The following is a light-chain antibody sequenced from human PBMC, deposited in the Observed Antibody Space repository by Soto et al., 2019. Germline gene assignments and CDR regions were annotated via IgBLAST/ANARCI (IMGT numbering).Light chain of an antibody. J-gene: IGKJ5*01. Sequence: VLAQSPGTLFVSLGEGATLSCRVSQSVSSHLAWYQHKPGQAPRLLIYGASTRASGIPARFSGSGSETDFTLTISSLQSEDSAVYYCQQYHNWPPITFGQGTRLEI. CDR2: GAS. CDR3: QQYHNWPPIT. V-gene: IGKV3-15*01. CDR1: QSVSSH.